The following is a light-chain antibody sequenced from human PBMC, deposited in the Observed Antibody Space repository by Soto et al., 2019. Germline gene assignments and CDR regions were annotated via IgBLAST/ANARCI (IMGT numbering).Light chain of an antibody. Sequence: VLTQPPSASGTPGQRVTISCSGSSSNLGSNTVNWYQQLPGTAPKLLIYSNNQRPSGVPDRFSGSKSGTSASLAISGLQSEGEADYYCAAWDDSLNGYVFGTGTKVTVL. CDR1: SSNLGSNT. V-gene: IGLV1-44*01. CDR2: SNN. J-gene: IGLJ1*01. CDR3: AAWDDSLNGYV.